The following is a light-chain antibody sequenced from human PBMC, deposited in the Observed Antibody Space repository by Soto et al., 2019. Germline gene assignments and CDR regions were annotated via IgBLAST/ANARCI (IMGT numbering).Light chain of an antibody. J-gene: IGLJ1*01. V-gene: IGLV2-14*01. CDR1: SSDVGAYDY. CDR3: SSYRSGSTLV. CDR2: EVS. Sequence: QSVLTQPASVSGSPGQSITISCIGTSSDVGAYDYVSWFQHHPGKAPKLMIFEVSNRPSGVSNRFSGSKSGSTASLTISGLQAEDEADYFCSSYRSGSTLVFGTGTKVTVL.